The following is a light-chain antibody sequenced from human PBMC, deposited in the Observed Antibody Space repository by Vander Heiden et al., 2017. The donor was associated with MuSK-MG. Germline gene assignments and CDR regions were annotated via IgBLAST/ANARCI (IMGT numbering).Light chain of an antibody. CDR3: QQYNNWPPVT. CDR1: QTVSSN. J-gene: IGKJ4*01. V-gene: IGKV3-15*01. CDR2: GAS. Sequence: ETVMTQSPATLSVSPGERATLSCRASQTVSSNVAWYQQKPGQAPRLLIYGASTRATGIPARFSGSGSGTEFTLTISGLQSEDFAVYYCQQYNNWPPVTFGGGTKVEIK.